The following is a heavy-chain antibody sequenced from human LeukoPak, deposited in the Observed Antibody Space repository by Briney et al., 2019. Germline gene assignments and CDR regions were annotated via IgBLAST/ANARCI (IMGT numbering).Heavy chain of an antibody. Sequence: GESLKISCKGSGYSFTTYWIGWVRQMPGKGLEWMGILYPGDSDTRYSPSFQGQVTISADKSISTAYLQWSSLKASDNAIYYCARMIGLGEVSPYFDYWGQGSLVTVSS. CDR3: ARMIGLGEVSPYFDY. D-gene: IGHD3-16*02. J-gene: IGHJ4*02. CDR1: GYSFTTYW. CDR2: LYPGDSDT. V-gene: IGHV5-51*01.